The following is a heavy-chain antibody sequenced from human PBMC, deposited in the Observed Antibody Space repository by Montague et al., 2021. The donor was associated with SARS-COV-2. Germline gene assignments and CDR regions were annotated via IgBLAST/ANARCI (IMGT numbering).Heavy chain of an antibody. J-gene: IGHJ4*02. CDR1: GGSINNYF. V-gene: IGHV4-59*01. CDR3: ARAVVGAKTATIES. Sequence: SETLSLTCSVSGGSINNYFWCWIRQSPGKGLEWVGYMHSTGRTAYNPSXXSGVIISVDTSKTQISLKLSSVSAADTALYYCARAVVGAKTATIESWGQGTLIAVSS. D-gene: IGHD2-15*01. CDR2: MHSTGRT.